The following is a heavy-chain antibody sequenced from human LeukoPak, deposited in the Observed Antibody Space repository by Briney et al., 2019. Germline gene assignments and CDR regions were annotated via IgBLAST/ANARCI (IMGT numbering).Heavy chain of an antibody. Sequence: GESLNISCQVSGSISTHYWIGWVRQLPATGLESVGIIYPADSDTTYSPSFQGQVTISADKSINTVYLQWSSLKASDTAMYYCARQSRDGSKTRGYYFDFWGQGTLVTVSS. J-gene: IGHJ4*02. D-gene: IGHD3-10*01. CDR1: GSISTHYW. V-gene: IGHV5-51*01. CDR3: ARQSRDGSKTRGYYFDF. CDR2: IYPADSDT.